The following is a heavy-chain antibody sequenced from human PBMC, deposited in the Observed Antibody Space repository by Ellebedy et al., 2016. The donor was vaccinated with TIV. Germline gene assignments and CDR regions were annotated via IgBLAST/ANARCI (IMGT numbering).Heavy chain of an antibody. Sequence: SVKVSXKASGGTFSSYAISWVRQAPGQGLEWMGGIIPIFGTANYAQKFQGRVTITADESTSTAYMELSSLRSEDTAVYYSARGGGSSTSCYPLSCPYYYGMDVWGQGTTVTVSS. CDR3: ARGGGSSTSCYPLSCPYYYGMDV. CDR1: GGTFSSYA. D-gene: IGHD2-2*01. V-gene: IGHV1-69*13. J-gene: IGHJ6*02. CDR2: IIPIFGTA.